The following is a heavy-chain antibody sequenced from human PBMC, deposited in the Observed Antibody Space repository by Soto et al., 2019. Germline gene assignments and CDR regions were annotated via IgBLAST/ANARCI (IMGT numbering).Heavy chain of an antibody. Sequence: EVQLLESGGGLVQPGGSLRLSCAASGFTFSSYAMSWVRQAPGKGLEWVSAISGSGGSTYYADSVKGRFTISRDNSKNTLYMKMNSLIAEDTAVYYCEKYEELTPVAGTGVYWGQGTLVTVSS. V-gene: IGHV3-23*01. CDR2: ISGSGGST. CDR3: EKYEELTPVAGTGVY. J-gene: IGHJ4*02. CDR1: GFTFSSYA. D-gene: IGHD6-19*01.